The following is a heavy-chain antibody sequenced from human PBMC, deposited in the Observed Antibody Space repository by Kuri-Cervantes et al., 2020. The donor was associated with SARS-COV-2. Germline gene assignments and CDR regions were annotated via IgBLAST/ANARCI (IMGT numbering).Heavy chain of an antibody. V-gene: IGHV3-23*01. CDR1: GFTFSSYA. CDR3: ARGQRVRLLEYGHRNLYYYYGMDV. D-gene: IGHD3-3*01. Sequence: GESLKISCAASGFTFSSYAMSWVRQAPGKGLEWVSAISGSGGSTYYADSVKGRFTISRDNSKNTLYLQMNSLRAEDTAVYYCARGQRVRLLEYGHRNLYYYYGMDVWGQGTTVTVSS. J-gene: IGHJ6*02. CDR2: ISGSGGST.